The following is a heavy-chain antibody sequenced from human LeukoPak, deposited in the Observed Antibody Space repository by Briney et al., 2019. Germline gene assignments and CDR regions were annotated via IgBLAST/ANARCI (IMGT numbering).Heavy chain of an antibody. D-gene: IGHD3-22*01. CDR3: ARGGSSGYPY. V-gene: IGHV4-30-2*01. CDR1: GGSISSGGCY. J-gene: IGHJ4*02. CDR2: VYHSGST. Sequence: SETLSLTCTVSGGSISSGGCYWSWIRQPPGKGLEWIGYVYHSGSTYYNSSLKSRVTISVDRSKNQFSLKLSSVTAADTAVYYCARGGSSGYPYWGQGTLVTVSS.